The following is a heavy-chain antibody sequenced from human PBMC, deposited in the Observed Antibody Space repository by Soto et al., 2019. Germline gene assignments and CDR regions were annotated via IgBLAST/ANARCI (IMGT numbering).Heavy chain of an antibody. D-gene: IGHD6-13*01. CDR2: IYYSGST. CDR1: GGSISSYY. J-gene: IGHJ5*02. CDR3: ARVAAAGMDNLYNWFDP. V-gene: IGHV4-59*01. Sequence: SETLSLTCTVSGGSISSYYWSWIRQPPGKGLEWIGYIYYSGSTNYNPSLKSRVTISVDTSKNQFSLKLSSVTAADTAVYYCARVAAAGMDNLYNWFDPWGQGTLVTVSS.